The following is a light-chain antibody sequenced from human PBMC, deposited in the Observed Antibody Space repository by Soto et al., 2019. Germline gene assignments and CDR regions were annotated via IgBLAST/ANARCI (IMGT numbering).Light chain of an antibody. V-gene: IGKV3-11*01. CDR1: QTVSGS. J-gene: IGKJ1*01. Sequence: EIVLTQSPATLSLSPGERATLSCRASQTVSGSLAWYQQKPGQAPRVLIYDTSTRATGIPARFSGSGSGTDFPLTISSLEPEDFAFYYCHLRGNLWTFGQGTKVDI. CDR3: HLRGNLWT. CDR2: DTS.